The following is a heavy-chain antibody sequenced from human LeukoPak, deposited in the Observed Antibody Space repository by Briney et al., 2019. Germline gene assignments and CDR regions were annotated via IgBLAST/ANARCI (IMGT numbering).Heavy chain of an antibody. CDR3: AREPAAAGRNWFDP. J-gene: IGHJ5*02. CDR2: INQDGGEK. D-gene: IGHD6-13*01. Sequence: GGSLRLSCAASGFTFSSYWMSWVRQAPGKGLEWVANINQDGGEKYYVDSVKGRFTISRDNAKNSLYLQMNSLRAEDTAVYYCAREPAAAGRNWFDPWGQGTLVTVSS. CDR1: GFTFSSYW. V-gene: IGHV3-7*01.